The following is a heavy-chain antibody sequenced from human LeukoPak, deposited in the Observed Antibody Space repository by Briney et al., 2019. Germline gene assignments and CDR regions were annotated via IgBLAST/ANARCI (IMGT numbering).Heavy chain of an antibody. D-gene: IGHD3-3*01. J-gene: IGHJ6*02. Sequence: SETLSLTCTVSGGSISSGDYYWSWIRQHPGKGPEWIGYITYSGNTYYYPALNSRVTVSLDTSKTQFSLKLSSVTAADTAVYYCARIAYDALDSYYYGMDVWGQGTTVTVSS. CDR3: ARIAYDALDSYYYGMDV. CDR2: ITYSGNT. V-gene: IGHV4-31*03. CDR1: GGSISSGDYY.